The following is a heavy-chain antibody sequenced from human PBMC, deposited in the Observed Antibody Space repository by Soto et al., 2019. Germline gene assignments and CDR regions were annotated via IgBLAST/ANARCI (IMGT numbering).Heavy chain of an antibody. CDR3: ARDLLTHYDFWSGYYSGHDWFDP. V-gene: IGHV4-4*02. J-gene: IGHJ5*02. CDR1: GGSISSSNW. D-gene: IGHD3-3*01. CDR2: IYHSGST. Sequence: SETLSLTCAVSGGSISSSNWWSWVRQPPGKGLEWIGEIYHSGSTNYNPSLKSRVTISVDKSKNQFSLKLSSVTAADTAVYYCARDLLTHYDFWSGYYSGHDWFDPWGQGTLVTVSS.